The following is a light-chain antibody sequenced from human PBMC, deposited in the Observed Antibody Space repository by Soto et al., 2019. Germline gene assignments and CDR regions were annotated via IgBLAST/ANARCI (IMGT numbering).Light chain of an antibody. V-gene: IGKV3-15*01. J-gene: IGKJ2*01. CDR1: QSVSSN. CDR2: GAS. CDR3: QQYKTGPPYT. Sequence: EIVMTQSPATLSVSPGERATLSCRASQSVSSNLAWYQQKPGRAPRLLIYGASTRATGIPARFSGSGSGTEFTLTISSLQSEDFAVDYWQQYKTGPPYTFRQGTKLQIK.